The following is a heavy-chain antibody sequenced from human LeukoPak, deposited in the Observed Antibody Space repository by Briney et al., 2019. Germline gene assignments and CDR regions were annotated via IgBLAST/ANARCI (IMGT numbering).Heavy chain of an antibody. CDR2: ISSSGSTI. CDR3: ARDVVTIFGVDDYYFDY. Sequence: GALRPSCAASGFTFSSYEMNWVRQAPGKGLEWVSYISSSGSTIYYADSVKGRFTISRDNAKNSLYLQMNSLRAEDTAVYYCARDVVTIFGVDDYYFDYWGQGTLVTVSS. CDR1: GFTFSSYE. J-gene: IGHJ4*02. D-gene: IGHD3-3*01. V-gene: IGHV3-48*03.